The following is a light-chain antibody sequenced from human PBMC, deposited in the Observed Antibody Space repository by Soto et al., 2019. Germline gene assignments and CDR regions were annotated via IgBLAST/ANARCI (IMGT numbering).Light chain of an antibody. CDR1: QGIRND. Sequence: AIQMTQFPSSLSASVVDRVTITCRASQGIRNDLGWYQQKSGRAPKLLIFGASTLQSGVPSRFSGSGSGTDFTLTISSLQPEDFATYYCLHDYNYPYTFGQGTKVDIK. V-gene: IGKV1-6*01. CDR3: LHDYNYPYT. CDR2: GAS. J-gene: IGKJ2*01.